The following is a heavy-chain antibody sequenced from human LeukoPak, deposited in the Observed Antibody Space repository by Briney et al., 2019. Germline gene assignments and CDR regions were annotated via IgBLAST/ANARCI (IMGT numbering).Heavy chain of an antibody. CDR3: ARAGSGSYPGDY. CDR1: GFTFSSYS. V-gene: IGHV3-21*01. CDR2: ISSSSSYI. Sequence: AGGSLRLSCAASGFTFSSYSMNWVRQAPGKGLEWVSSISSSSSYIYYADSVKGRFTISRDNAKDSLYLQMNSLRAEDTAVYYCARAGSGSYPGDYWGQGTLVTVSS. J-gene: IGHJ4*02. D-gene: IGHD3-10*01.